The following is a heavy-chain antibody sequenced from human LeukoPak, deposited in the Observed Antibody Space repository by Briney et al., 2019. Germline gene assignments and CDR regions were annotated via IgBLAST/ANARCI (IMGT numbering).Heavy chain of an antibody. CDR2: IKQDGSVT. CDR3: AIGIQLPN. J-gene: IGHJ1*01. V-gene: IGHV3-7*01. D-gene: IGHD5-24*01. CDR1: GFTFTNYY. Sequence: GGSLRLSCAASGFTFTNYYMTWVRQAPGQGLEWVAHIKQDGSVTSYVDSVKGRFTISRDNVENFLFLQMNSLRVEDTAIYYCAIGIQLPNWGQGTLVTVSS.